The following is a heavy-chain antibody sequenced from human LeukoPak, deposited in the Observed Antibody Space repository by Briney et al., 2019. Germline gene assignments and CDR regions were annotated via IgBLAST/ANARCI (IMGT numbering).Heavy chain of an antibody. CDR3: ARTFSALYGMDV. V-gene: IGHV3-74*01. CDR2: IDSDGSTT. CDR1: GFTFSSYS. Sequence: GGSLRLSCAASGFTFSSYSMPWVRHAPGKGPVWVSRIDSDGSTTNYADSVKGRFTISRDNAKNTLYLQMSSLRAEDTALYYCARTFSALYGMDVWGQGTTVTVSS. J-gene: IGHJ6*02. D-gene: IGHD2-15*01.